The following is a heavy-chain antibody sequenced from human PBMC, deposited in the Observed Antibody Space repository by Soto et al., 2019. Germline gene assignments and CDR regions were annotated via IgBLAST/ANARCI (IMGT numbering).Heavy chain of an antibody. CDR3: ARLGSGSAYCSGGSCYSAYAFDI. CDR2: IYYSGST. J-gene: IGHJ3*02. Sequence: QLQLQESGPGLVKPSETLSLTCTVSGGSISSSSYYWGWIRQPPGKGLEWIGSIYYSGSTYYNPSLKSRVTVSADTSKNQFSLKLSSVTAADTAVYYCARLGSGSAYCSGGSCYSAYAFDIWGQGTMVTVSS. CDR1: GGSISSSSYY. D-gene: IGHD2-15*01. V-gene: IGHV4-39*01.